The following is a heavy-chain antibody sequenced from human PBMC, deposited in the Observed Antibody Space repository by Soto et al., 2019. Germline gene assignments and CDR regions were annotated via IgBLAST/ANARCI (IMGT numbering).Heavy chain of an antibody. CDR2: INPRGGIT. D-gene: IGHD6-13*01. Sequence: RASVKVSCKASGYTFTSCYIHWVRQAPGQGLEWMGIINPRGGITTYAQKFQGRLTMTGDTSTSTVYMELSSLTSEDTAMYHCASSPAYGSSWYGIPPDLSHGMDVWGQGTTVTVSS. J-gene: IGHJ6*02. CDR3: ASSPAYGSSWYGIPPDLSHGMDV. CDR1: GYTFTSCY. V-gene: IGHV1-46*01.